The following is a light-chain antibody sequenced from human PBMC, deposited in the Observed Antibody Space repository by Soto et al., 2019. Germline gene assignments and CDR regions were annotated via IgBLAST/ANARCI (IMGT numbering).Light chain of an antibody. J-gene: IGKJ1*01. CDR3: LQHDTYRT. CDR2: YAS. Sequence: DIQMTQSPSSLSASVGDRVTITCRASQGVGNYLGWFQQKPGKAPKRLIYYASSLQSGVPSRFSGSGSGTEFTLTINNLQPEDFATYYCLQHDTYRTFGQGTKVEIK. CDR1: QGVGNY. V-gene: IGKV1-17*02.